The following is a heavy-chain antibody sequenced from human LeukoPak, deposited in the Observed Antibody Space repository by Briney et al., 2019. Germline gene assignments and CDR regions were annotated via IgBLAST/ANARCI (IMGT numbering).Heavy chain of an antibody. CDR3: ARDRGFWSGFTLSGNWFDP. CDR1: GFTFSSYS. J-gene: IGHJ5*02. V-gene: IGHV3-48*01. Sequence: AGGSLRLSCAASGFTFSSYSMNWVRQAPGKGLEWVSYISSSSGTIYYADSVKGRFTISRDNAKNSLYLQMNSLRAEDTAVYYCARDRGFWSGFTLSGNWFDPWGQGTLVTVSS. CDR2: ISSSSGTI. D-gene: IGHD3-3*01.